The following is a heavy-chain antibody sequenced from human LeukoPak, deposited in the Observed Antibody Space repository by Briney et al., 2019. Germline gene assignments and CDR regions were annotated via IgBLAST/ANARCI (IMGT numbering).Heavy chain of an antibody. CDR1: GYTFTSYG. V-gene: IGHV1-18*01. D-gene: IGHD3-3*01. J-gene: IGHJ4*02. CDR2: ISAYNGNT. Sequence: ASLKVSCKASGYTFTSYGISWVRQAPGQGLEWMGWISAYNGNTNYAQKLQGRVTMTTDTSTSTAYMELRSLRSDGTAVYYCARGGRYDFWGGPPKTYWGQGTLVTVSS. CDR3: ARGGRYDFWGGPPKTY.